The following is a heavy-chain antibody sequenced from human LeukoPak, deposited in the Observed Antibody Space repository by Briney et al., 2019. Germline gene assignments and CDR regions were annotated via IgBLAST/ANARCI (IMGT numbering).Heavy chain of an antibody. Sequence: GGSLRLSCAASGFTFSSYDMHWVRQATGKGLEWVSAIGTAGDTYYPGSVKGRFTISTDNANNSLYLQMNSLRAEDTAVYYCARSLRNAFDIWGHGTMVTVSS. CDR3: ARSLRNAFDI. CDR2: IGTAGDT. J-gene: IGHJ3*02. D-gene: IGHD3-3*01. CDR1: GFTFSSYD. V-gene: IGHV3-13*01.